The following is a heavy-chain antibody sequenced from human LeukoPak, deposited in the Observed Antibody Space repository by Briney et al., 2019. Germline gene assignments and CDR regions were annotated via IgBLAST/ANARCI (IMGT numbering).Heavy chain of an antibody. V-gene: IGHV4-39*07. Sequence: SETLSLTCTVSGGSISSSSYYWGWIRQPPGKGLEWIGSIYYSGSTYYNPSLKSRVTISVDTSKNQFSLKLSSVTAADTAVYYCAREDYDFWSGYDHFDYWGQGTLVTVSS. J-gene: IGHJ4*02. CDR2: IYYSGST. CDR3: AREDYDFWSGYDHFDY. D-gene: IGHD3-3*01. CDR1: GGSISSSSYY.